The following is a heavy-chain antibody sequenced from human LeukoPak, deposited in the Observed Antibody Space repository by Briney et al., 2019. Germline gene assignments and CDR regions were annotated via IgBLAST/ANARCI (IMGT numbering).Heavy chain of an antibody. D-gene: IGHD3-10*01. V-gene: IGHV4-59*01. CDR2: FFYSGRT. CDR3: GSTNHNPSLKSRLSISVDTPKNQYSLKLSSVTAADTAVYYCARATDDILTGYHWFDP. Sequence: SETLSLTFTVPGGSISSYYWSWIRQPPGKGLKWIGYFFYSGRTNSKPPLKSRATTSVDTSKNQFSLKLGAVTAPDTAVYYSGSTNHNPSLKSRLSISVDTPKNQYSLKLSSVTAADTAVYYCARATDDILTGYHWFDPRGQGTLVTVSS. J-gene: IGHJ5*02. CDR1: GGSISSYY.